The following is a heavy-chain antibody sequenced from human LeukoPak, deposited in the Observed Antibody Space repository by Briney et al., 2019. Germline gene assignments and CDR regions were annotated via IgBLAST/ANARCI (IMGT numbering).Heavy chain of an antibody. CDR3: ARDVRWDYDILTGYYRFDY. CDR2: ISAYNGNT. J-gene: IGHJ4*02. V-gene: IGHV1-18*01. D-gene: IGHD3-9*01. Sequence: GASVKVSCKASGYTFTSYGTSWVRQAPGQGLEWMGWISAYNGNTNYAQKLQGRVTKTTDTSTSTAYMELRSLRSDDTAVYYCARDVRWDYDILTGYYRFDYWGQGTLVTVSS. CDR1: GYTFTSYG.